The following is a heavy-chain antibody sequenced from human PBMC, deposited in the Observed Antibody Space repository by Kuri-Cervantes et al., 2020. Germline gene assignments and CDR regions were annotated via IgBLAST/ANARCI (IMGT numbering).Heavy chain of an antibody. Sequence: GSLRLSCVASGFTFDDYAMHWVRQPPGKGLEWIGYIYYSGSTNYNPSLKSRVTISVDTPKNQFSLKLSSVTAADTAVYYCARDQTGYSYGPGAFDIWGQGTMVTVSS. CDR1: GFTFDDYA. CDR3: ARDQTGYSYGPGAFDI. J-gene: IGHJ3*02. V-gene: IGHV4-59*01. D-gene: IGHD5-18*01. CDR2: IYYSGST.